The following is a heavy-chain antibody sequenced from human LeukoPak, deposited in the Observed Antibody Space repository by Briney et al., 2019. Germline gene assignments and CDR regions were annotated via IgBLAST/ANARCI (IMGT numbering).Heavy chain of an antibody. V-gene: IGHV4-34*01. J-gene: IGHJ5*02. CDR3: ARGEQLVLRYFDWLLLGSGWFDP. D-gene: IGHD3-9*01. CDR2: INHSGST. CDR1: GGSFSGYY. Sequence: SETLSLTCAVYGGSFSGYYWSWIRQPPGKGLEWIGEINHSGSTNYNPSLKSRVAISVDTSKNQFSLKLSSVTAADTAVYYCARGEQLVLRYFDWLLLGSGWFDPWGQGTLVTVSS.